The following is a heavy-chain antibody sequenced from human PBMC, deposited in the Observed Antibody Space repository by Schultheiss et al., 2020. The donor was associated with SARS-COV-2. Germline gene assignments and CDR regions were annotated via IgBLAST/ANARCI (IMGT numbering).Heavy chain of an antibody. CDR1: GFTFSSYA. J-gene: IGHJ6*02. Sequence: GGSLRLSCAASGFTFSSYAMHWVRQAPGKGLEWVAVIWYDGSNKYYADSVKGRFTISRDNSKNTLYLQMNSLRTEDTAVYYCARDTYYDILTGHRAYYYYGMDVWGQGTTVTVSS. V-gene: IGHV3-30*01. CDR2: IWYDGSNK. D-gene: IGHD3-9*01. CDR3: ARDTYYDILTGHRAYYYYGMDV.